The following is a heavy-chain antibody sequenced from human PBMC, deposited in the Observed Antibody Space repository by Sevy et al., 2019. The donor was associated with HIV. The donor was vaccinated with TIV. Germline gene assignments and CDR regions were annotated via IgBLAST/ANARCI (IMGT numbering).Heavy chain of an antibody. CDR2: ISGSGGDT. CDR3: AKDAYYYDGSGYSMSQWYYGMDV. J-gene: IGHJ6*02. V-gene: IGHV3-23*01. Sequence: GESLKISCAASGFTFSTYAMSWVRQAPGKGLEWVSVISGSGGDTYDAESVKGRFTISRDNSKNTLYLQMNSLRAEETAVYYCAKDAYYYDGSGYSMSQWYYGMDVWGQGTTVTVSS. CDR1: GFTFSTYA. D-gene: IGHD3-22*01.